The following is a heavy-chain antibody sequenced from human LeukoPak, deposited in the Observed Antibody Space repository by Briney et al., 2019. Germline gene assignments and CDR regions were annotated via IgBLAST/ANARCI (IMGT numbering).Heavy chain of an antibody. Sequence: SSETLSLTCTVSSGSIFSSNWWSWVRQPPGKGLEWIGEISHRGRTYYNLSLKSRVTISVDTSKNQFSLKLSSVTAADTAVYYCARRSSGWYGHFDYWGQGTLVTVSS. V-gene: IGHV4-4*02. J-gene: IGHJ4*02. CDR3: ARRSSGWYGHFDY. CDR1: SGSIFSSNW. CDR2: ISHRGRT. D-gene: IGHD6-19*01.